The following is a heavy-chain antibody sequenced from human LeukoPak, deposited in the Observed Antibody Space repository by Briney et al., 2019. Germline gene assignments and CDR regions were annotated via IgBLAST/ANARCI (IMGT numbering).Heavy chain of an antibody. D-gene: IGHD2-15*01. J-gene: IGHJ2*01. CDR3: ARMKTPGYFDL. CDR1: GGSISSSSYY. Sequence: SETLSLTCTVSGGSISSSSYYWGWIRQPPGKGLEWIGSIYYSGSTYYNPSLKSRVTISVDTSKNQFSLKLSSVTAADTAVYYCARMKTPGYFDLWGRGTLVTVSS. CDR2: IYYSGST. V-gene: IGHV4-39*07.